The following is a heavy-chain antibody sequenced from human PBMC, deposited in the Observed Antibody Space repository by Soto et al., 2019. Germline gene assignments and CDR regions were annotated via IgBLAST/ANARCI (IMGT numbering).Heavy chain of an antibody. J-gene: IGHJ4*02. CDR2: ISGSGNYT. V-gene: IGHV3-21*01. CDR3: AREGINNYNEYYFDS. CDR1: GFTFSTYS. D-gene: IGHD4-4*01. Sequence: GGSLRISCAASGFTFSTYSMNWVRRAPGKGLEWVSSISGSGNYTHYSDFLRGRFTISIDNAKTSLYLQMNSLRAEDTAVYYCAREGINNYNEYYFDSWGQGTVVTVSS.